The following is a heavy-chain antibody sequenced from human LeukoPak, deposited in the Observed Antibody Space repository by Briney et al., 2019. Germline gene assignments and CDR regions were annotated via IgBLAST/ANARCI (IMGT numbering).Heavy chain of an antibody. CDR3: AKVFDSSGYYFPPFDY. V-gene: IGHV3-7*03. D-gene: IGHD3-22*01. CDR2: INEDGSEK. J-gene: IGHJ4*02. Sequence: GGSLRLSCAASGFTFSTYWMMWVRQAPGKGLEWVANINEDGSEKYYVDSVEGRFTISRDNSKDTLYLQMNSLRAEDTAVYYCAKVFDSSGYYFPPFDYWGQGTLVTVSS. CDR1: GFTFSTYW.